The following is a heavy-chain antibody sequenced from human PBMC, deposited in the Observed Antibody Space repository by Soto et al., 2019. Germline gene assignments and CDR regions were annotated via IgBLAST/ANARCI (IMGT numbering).Heavy chain of an antibody. Sequence: PSETLSLTCTVSGGSISSYYWSWIRQPPGKGLEWIGYIYYSGSTNYNPSLKSRVTISVDTSKNQFSLKLSSVTAADTAVYYCARVRVAGYFDYWGQGTLVTVS. D-gene: IGHD6-19*01. J-gene: IGHJ4*02. CDR2: IYYSGST. CDR1: GGSISSYY. V-gene: IGHV4-59*01. CDR3: ARVRVAGYFDY.